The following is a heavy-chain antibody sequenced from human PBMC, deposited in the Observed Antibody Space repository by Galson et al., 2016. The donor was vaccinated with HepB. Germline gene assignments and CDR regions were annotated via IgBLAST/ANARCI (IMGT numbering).Heavy chain of an antibody. Sequence: SLRLSCAPSGFSVSNNYMNWVRQAPGKGLEWVSVIYSGDYTYYADSVKGRFTISRDLSKNTLYLQMNRLRAEEPDVYYCERDLVVTINYYYYHYMYVRGKCATVTGSS. CDR2: IYSGDYT. D-gene: IGHD3-22*01. V-gene: IGHV3-53*01. CDR3: ERDLVVTINYYYYHYMYV. J-gene: IGHJ6*03. CDR1: GFSVSNNY.